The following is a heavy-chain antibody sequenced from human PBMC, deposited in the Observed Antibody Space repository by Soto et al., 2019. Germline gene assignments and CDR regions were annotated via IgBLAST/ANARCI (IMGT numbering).Heavy chain of an antibody. D-gene: IGHD1-26*01. CDR2: IWHDGSNK. CDR1: GFTFNNYG. Sequence: GGSLRLSCAASGFTFNNYGMHWVRQAPGKGLEWVALIWHDGSNKGYADSVKGRFTVSRDNSKNTLNLQMNSLRVEDTAVYYCTRAAIRGELLDYWGQGTQVTVSS. CDR3: TRAAIRGELLDY. J-gene: IGHJ4*02. V-gene: IGHV3-33*01.